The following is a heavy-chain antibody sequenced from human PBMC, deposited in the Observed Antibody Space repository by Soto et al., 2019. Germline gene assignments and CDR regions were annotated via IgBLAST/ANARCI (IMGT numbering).Heavy chain of an antibody. CDR2: IYHRGDT. CDR3: ASIHRSPTVYDNNGYPFDY. V-gene: IGHV4-61*01. CDR1: GGSHISSNYY. J-gene: IGHJ4*02. Sequence: PSETLSLTCSVSGGSHISSNYYWSWIRQPPGKGLEWIGYIYHRGDTNYNPSLNSRITMSVDTSKNQFSLTMNSVTPADSAIYYFASIHRSPTVYDNNGYPFDYWGPGTLVTVSS. D-gene: IGHD3-22*01.